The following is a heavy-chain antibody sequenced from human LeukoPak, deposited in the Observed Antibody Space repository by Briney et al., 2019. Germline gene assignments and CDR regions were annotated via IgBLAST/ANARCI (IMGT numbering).Heavy chain of an antibody. CDR1: GGSISTHVSGDSSVYY. D-gene: IGHD1/OR15-1a*01. CDR3: ARLEQTSWFDP. Sequence: SETLSLTCTVSGGSISTHVSGDSSVYYWTWIRQHPGKGLEVIGSIYYSGSTYYNPSLKSRLTMSVDLSENQFSLKLSSVTAADTAVYYCARLEQTSWFDPWGQGTLVIVSS. J-gene: IGHJ5*02. V-gene: IGHV4-31*03. CDR2: IYYSGST.